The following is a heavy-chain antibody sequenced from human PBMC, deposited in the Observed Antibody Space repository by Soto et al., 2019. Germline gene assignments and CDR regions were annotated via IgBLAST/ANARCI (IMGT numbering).Heavy chain of an antibody. CDR3: ATSLYDSSGYXLTPDX. CDR2: FDPEDGET. CDR1: GYTLTEFA. Sequence: ASVKVSCKVSGYTLTEFAMHWVRQSPGKGLEWLGGFDPEDGETIYAQKFQGRVTMTEDTSTDTAYMELSSLRSEDTAVYYCATSLYDSSGYXLTPDXWGQGTLVTVSS. V-gene: IGHV1-24*01. J-gene: IGHJ4*02. D-gene: IGHD3-22*01.